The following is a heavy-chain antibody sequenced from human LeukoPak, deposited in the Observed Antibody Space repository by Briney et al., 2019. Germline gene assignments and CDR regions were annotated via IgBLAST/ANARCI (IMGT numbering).Heavy chain of an antibody. CDR3: ARGGHRQKEF. CDR2: IKQDGSGK. J-gene: IGHJ4*02. Sequence: GGSLRLSCAASGFTFSNYWMTWVRQSPGKGLEWVAIIKQDGSGKYYVDSVKGRFTISRDNAKNSLYLQMSSLRAEDTAVYYCARGGHRQKEFWGQGTLVTVSS. D-gene: IGHD3-10*01. V-gene: IGHV3-7*01. CDR1: GFTFSNYW.